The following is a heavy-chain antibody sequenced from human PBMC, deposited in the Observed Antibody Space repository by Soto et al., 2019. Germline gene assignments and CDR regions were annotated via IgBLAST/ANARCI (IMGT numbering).Heavy chain of an antibody. CDR1: GYSFISQW. CDR2: IYPGDSDT. Sequence: GESLKISCKGSGYSFISQWIGWVRQMPGKGLEWMGIIYPGDSDTRYSPSFQGQVTISADESINTAYLQWTSLKASDTAMYYCARRSPKVFTIWKFWGQGTLVTVSS. D-gene: IGHD1-1*01. V-gene: IGHV5-51*01. J-gene: IGHJ4*02. CDR3: ARRSPKVFTIWKF.